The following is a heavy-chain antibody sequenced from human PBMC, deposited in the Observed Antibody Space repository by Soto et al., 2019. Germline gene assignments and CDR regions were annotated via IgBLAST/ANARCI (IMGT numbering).Heavy chain of an antibody. Sequence: LSLTCTVSGGSISSGGFYWSWIRHLPGKGLEWIGYVYYSGSTYYNPSLKSRVTISVDTSKNQFSLKLSSVTATDTAVYYCARSMTTLVTLDYWGQGTLVTVSS. CDR1: GGSISSGGFY. V-gene: IGHV4-30-4*01. J-gene: IGHJ4*02. D-gene: IGHD4-17*01. CDR2: VYYSGST. CDR3: ARSMTTLVTLDY.